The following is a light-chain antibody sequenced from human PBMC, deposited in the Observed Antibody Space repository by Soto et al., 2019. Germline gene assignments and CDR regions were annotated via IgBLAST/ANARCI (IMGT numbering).Light chain of an antibody. CDR3: AAWDDSLSGWV. CDR1: SSNIGSNY. Sequence: QPVLTQPPSASGTPGHRVTISCSGSSSNIGSNYVYWYQQLPGTAPKLLIYSNNQRPSGVPDRFSGSKSGTSASLAISGLRSEDEADYYCAAWDDSLSGWVFGGGTKLTVL. V-gene: IGLV1-47*02. J-gene: IGLJ3*02. CDR2: SNN.